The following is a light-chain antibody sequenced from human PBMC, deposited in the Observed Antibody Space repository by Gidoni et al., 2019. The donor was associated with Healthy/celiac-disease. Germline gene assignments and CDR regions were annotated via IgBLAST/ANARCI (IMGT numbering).Light chain of an antibody. V-gene: IGKV3-15*01. CDR2: GAS. CDR1: QSVSSN. CDR3: QQYNNWPRT. J-gene: IGKJ1*01. Sequence: EIVMTQPPATLSVSLGERATLSCRASQSVSSNLAWYQQKPGQAPRLLIYGASTRATGIPARFSGSGSGTEFTLTISSLQSEDFAVYYCQQYNNWPRTFGQGTKVEIK.